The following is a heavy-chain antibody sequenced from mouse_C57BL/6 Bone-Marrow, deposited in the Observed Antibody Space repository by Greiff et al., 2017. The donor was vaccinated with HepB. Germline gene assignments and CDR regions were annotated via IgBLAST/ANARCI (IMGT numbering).Heavy chain of an antibody. CDR1: GYTFTSYG. Sequence: QVHVKQSGAELARPGASVKLSCKASGYTFTSYGISWVKQRTGQGLEWIGEIYPRSGNTYYNEKFKGKATLTADKSSSTAYMELRSLTSEDSAVYFCARKFYYGNSLYAMDYWGQGTSVTVSS. V-gene: IGHV1-81*01. J-gene: IGHJ4*01. CDR2: IYPRSGNT. CDR3: ARKFYYGNSLYAMDY. D-gene: IGHD2-1*01.